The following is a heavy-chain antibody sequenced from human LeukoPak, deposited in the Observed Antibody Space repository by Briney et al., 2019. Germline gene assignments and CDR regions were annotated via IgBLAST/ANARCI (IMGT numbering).Heavy chain of an antibody. CDR3: ARVTTIFGVAPYYYYMDV. J-gene: IGHJ6*03. CDR1: GYPVNNAYY. CDR2: IYYSGST. D-gene: IGHD3-3*01. Sequence: SETLSLTCTVSGYPVNNAYYWVWIRQPPGKGLEWIGYIYYSGSTNYNPSLKSRVTISVDTSKNQFSLKLSSVTAADTAVYYCARVTTIFGVAPYYYYMDVWGKGTTVTVSS. V-gene: IGHV4-61*01.